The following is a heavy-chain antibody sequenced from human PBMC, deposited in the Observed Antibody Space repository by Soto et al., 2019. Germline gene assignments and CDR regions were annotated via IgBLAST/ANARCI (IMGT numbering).Heavy chain of an antibody. J-gene: IGHJ4*02. CDR1: GFSLSTSGVG. Sequence: QITLKESGPTLVKPTQTLTLTCTLSGFSLSTSGVGVGWIRQPPGKALEWLALIYWDDDKRYSPSLKSRVTITKNTSKNQVALTTTNMDPVDTATYYCTLSTIVGTILRFAFWGQGTLVTVSS. CDR2: IYWDDDK. CDR3: TLSTIVGTILRFAF. V-gene: IGHV2-5*02. D-gene: IGHD5-12*01.